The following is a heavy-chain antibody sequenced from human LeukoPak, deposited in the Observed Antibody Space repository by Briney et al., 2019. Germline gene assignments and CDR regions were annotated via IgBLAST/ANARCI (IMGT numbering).Heavy chain of an antibody. Sequence: SETLSLTCSVPVGSINSHYWSCIRQPPGKGLEGIGYFSHGGSTDSNPSLKSRVTISLDTSKNQFSLKLTSVTAADTAVYYCAAMRYGRDYYYGMDVWGQGTTVTVSS. CDR3: AAMRYGRDYYYGMDV. D-gene: IGHD1-14*01. J-gene: IGHJ6*02. CDR1: VGSINSHY. CDR2: FSHGGST. V-gene: IGHV4-59*11.